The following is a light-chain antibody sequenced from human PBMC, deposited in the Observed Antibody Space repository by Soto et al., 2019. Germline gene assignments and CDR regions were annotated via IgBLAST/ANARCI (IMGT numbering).Light chain of an antibody. J-gene: IGLJ1*01. CDR2: DDS. CDR1: NIGSKS. CDR3: QVWDSSSDHYV. V-gene: IGLV3-21*02. Sequence: SYLLTQPPSVSVAPGQTARSTCGGNNIGSKSVHWYQQKPGQAPVLVVYDDSARPSGIPERFSGSISGNTATLTISRVEAGDEAHYYCQVWDSSSDHYVFGTGTKVTVL.